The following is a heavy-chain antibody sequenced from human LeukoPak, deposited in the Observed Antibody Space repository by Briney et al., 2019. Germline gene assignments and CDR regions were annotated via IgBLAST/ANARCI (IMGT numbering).Heavy chain of an antibody. V-gene: IGHV4-34*01. CDR1: GGSFSVYY. CDR3: ARHRATYYYGSGSRGGRDY. D-gene: IGHD3-10*01. CDR2: INHSGST. Sequence: PSETLSLTCAVYGGSFSVYYWSWIRQPPGKGLEWIGEINHSGSTNYNPSLKSRVTISVDTSKNQFSLKLSSVSAADTAVYYCARHRATYYYGSGSRGGRDYWGQGTLVTVSS. J-gene: IGHJ4*02.